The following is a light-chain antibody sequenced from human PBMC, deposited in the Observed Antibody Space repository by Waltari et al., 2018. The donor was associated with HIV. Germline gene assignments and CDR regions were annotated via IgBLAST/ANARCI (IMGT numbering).Light chain of an antibody. J-gene: IGKJ1*01. Sequence: IDMTQSPDSLTVSLGERATINCKSSQSVLYTSKNKNSLAWYQQKSGQTPKLLIYWESARESGSPDRFSGSGSGTDFNLAISSLQAEDVAVYYCQQYLDFPRTFGQGTKVEVK. CDR2: WES. CDR1: QSVLYTSKNKNS. V-gene: IGKV4-1*01. CDR3: QQYLDFPRT.